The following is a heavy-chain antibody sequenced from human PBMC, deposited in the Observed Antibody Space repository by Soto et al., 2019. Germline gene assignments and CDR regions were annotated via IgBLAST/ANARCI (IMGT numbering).Heavy chain of an antibody. J-gene: IGHJ6*02. CDR2: IYHSGRT. CDR3: YCSGLCRWRNRMDA. Sequence: SETLSLTCSVSAGSISSRTIHWGWIRQPPGKGLEWIGSIYHSGRTYSNPSLQSRVAISADTSKNRYPLKLRAVTAADTAVYSRYCSGLCRWRNRMDAWGLGTSVTVSS. V-gene: IGHV4-39*01. CDR1: AGSISSRTIH. D-gene: IGHD2-15*01.